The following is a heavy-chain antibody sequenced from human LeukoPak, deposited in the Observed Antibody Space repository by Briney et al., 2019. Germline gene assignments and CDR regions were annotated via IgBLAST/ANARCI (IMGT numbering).Heavy chain of an antibody. J-gene: IGHJ3*02. CDR2: IYYSGST. V-gene: IGHV4-61*08. Sequence: SETLSLTCTVSGGSINNGGYYWSWIRQHPGKGLEWIGYIYYSGSTNYNPSLKSRVTISVDTSKNQFSLKLSSVTAADTAVYYCARAEGSGRIPGAFDIWGQGTMVTVSS. CDR1: GGSINNGGYY. D-gene: IGHD3-10*01. CDR3: ARAEGSGRIPGAFDI.